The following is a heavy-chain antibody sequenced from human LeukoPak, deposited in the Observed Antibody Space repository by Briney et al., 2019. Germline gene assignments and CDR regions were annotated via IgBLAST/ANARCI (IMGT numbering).Heavy chain of an antibody. CDR1: GFTFDDYA. J-gene: IGHJ4*02. V-gene: IGHV3-9*01. CDR3: ARLYTIHSVFDY. CDR2: ISWNSGSI. D-gene: IGHD3-16*01. Sequence: PGRSLRLSCAASGFTFDDYAMHWVWQAPGKGLEWVSGISWNSGSIGYADSVKGRFTISRDNSKNTLYLQMNSLRAEDTAVYYCARLYTIHSVFDYWGQGTLVTVSS.